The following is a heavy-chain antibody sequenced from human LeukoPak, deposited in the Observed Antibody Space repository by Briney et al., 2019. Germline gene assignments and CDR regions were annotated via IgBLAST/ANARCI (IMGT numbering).Heavy chain of an antibody. CDR2: FDPEDGET. J-gene: IGHJ4*02. CDR1: GYTLTELS. CDR3: ATSHPIDSQTTFGY. Sequence: ASVKVFCKVSGYTLTELSMHWVRQAPGKGLEWMGGFDPEDGETIYAQKFQGRVTMTEDTSTDTAYMELSSLRSEDTAVYYCATSHPIDSQTTFGYWGQGTLVTVSS. V-gene: IGHV1-24*01. D-gene: IGHD1-1*01.